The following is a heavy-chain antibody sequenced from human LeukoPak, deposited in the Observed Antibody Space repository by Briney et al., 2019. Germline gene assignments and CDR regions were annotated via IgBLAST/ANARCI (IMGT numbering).Heavy chain of an antibody. CDR1: GGSISSGSYY. CDR2: IYTSGST. D-gene: IGHD3-22*01. V-gene: IGHV4-61*02. J-gene: IGHJ4*02. Sequence: PSQTLSLTCTVSGGSISSGSYYWSWIRQPAGKGLEWLGRIYTSGSTNYNPSLKSRVTISVDTSKTQSSLNLSSVTAADTAVYYCARLYYDSSGYYQICYFDYWGQGTLVTVSP. CDR3: ARLYYDSSGYYQICYFDY.